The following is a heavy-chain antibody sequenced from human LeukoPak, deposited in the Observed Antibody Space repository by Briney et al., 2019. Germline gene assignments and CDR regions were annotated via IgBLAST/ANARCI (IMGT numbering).Heavy chain of an antibody. Sequence: ASVKVSCKVSGYTLTELSMHWVRQAPGKGLEWMGGSHPEDGETIYAQKFQGRVTMTEDTSRDTAYMELSSLRSEDTAVYYCATKGVDTAMVFDYWGQGPLVTVSS. CDR3: ATKGVDTAMVFDY. V-gene: IGHV1-24*01. CDR2: SHPEDGET. D-gene: IGHD5-18*01. J-gene: IGHJ4*02. CDR1: GYTLTELS.